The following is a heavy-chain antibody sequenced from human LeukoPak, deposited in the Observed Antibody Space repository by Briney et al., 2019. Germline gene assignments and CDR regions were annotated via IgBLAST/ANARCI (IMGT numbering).Heavy chain of an antibody. CDR3: ARDMDYDILTGFPPSFDY. CDR1: GFTFSSYA. V-gene: IGHV3-30-3*01. J-gene: IGHJ4*02. Sequence: GGSLRLSCPASGFTFSSYAMHWDRQAPGKGLEWVAVISYDGSNKYYADSVKGRFTISRDNSKNTMYLQMNSLRAEDPAVYYCARDMDYDILTGFPPSFDYWGQGTLVTVSS. D-gene: IGHD3-9*01. CDR2: ISYDGSNK.